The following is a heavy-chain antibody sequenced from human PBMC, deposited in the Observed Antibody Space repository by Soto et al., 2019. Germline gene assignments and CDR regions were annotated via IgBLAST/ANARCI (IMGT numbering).Heavy chain of an antibody. D-gene: IGHD3-22*01. V-gene: IGHV3-23*01. J-gene: IGHJ4*02. CDR2: ISGTGGST. Sequence: EVQLLESGGGLVQPGGSLRLSCAASAFTFSTYAMSWVRQAPGKGLEWVSAISGTGGSTYYADSVKGRFTISRDNSKTTLYLQMNSLRAEDTALYYCAKDVTYYYDAAGSNYVDYWGQGTLVTVSS. CDR1: AFTFSTYA. CDR3: AKDVTYYYDAAGSNYVDY.